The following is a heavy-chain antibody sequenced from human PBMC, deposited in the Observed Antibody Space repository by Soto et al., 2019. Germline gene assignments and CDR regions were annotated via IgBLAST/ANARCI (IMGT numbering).Heavy chain of an antibody. Sequence: EVQLVESGGGLVQPGGSLRLSCAASGFTFSSYWMSWVRQAPGKGLEWVANIKQDGSEKYYVDSVKGRFTISRDNAKNSLYLQMNSLRAEDTAVYYCAVRGQSQQLVLGAFDIWGQGTMVTVSS. CDR3: AVRGQSQQLVLGAFDI. D-gene: IGHD6-13*01. V-gene: IGHV3-7*01. J-gene: IGHJ3*02. CDR2: IKQDGSEK. CDR1: GFTFSSYW.